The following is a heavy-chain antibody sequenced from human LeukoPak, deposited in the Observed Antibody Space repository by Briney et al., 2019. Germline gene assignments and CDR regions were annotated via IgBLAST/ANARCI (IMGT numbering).Heavy chain of an antibody. D-gene: IGHD3-10*01. CDR1: GGSFSGYY. Sequence: SETLSLTCAVYGGSFSGYYWSWIRQPPGKGLEWIGEINHSGNTNSNPSLKSRVTMSVDTSKNQFSLKLISVTAADTAVYYCARARGLLWFGELLAYNWFDPWGQGTLVTVSS. J-gene: IGHJ5*02. CDR3: ARARGLLWFGELLAYNWFDP. CDR2: INHSGNT. V-gene: IGHV4-34*01.